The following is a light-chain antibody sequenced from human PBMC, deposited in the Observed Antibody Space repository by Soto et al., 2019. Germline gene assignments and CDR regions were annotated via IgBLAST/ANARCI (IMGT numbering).Light chain of an antibody. CDR2: LEGSGSY. CDR1: SGHSSYI. V-gene: IGLV4-60*02. J-gene: IGLJ3*02. Sequence: QLVLTQSSSASASLGSSVKLTCTLSSGHSSYIIAWHQQQPGKAPRYLMKLEGSGSYNKGSGIPDRFLGSSSEADRYLTISNLLFEDEADYYCKTWESNTHVFGGGTKLTVL. CDR3: KTWESNTHV.